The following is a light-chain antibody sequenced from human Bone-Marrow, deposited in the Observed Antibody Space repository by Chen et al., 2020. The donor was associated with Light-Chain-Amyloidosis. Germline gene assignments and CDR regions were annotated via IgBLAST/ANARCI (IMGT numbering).Light chain of an antibody. J-gene: IGKJ4*01. V-gene: IGKV3-20*01. CDR3: QQYDTSSLT. CDR2: GSS. CDR1: QTISSNY. Sequence: EIVLTQSPGTLSLSPGEGANLSCRASQTISSNYLTWYQQKFGQAPRLLIYGSSSRATGIPDRFTGSGSGTDFTLTINRLKPEDFAMYYCQQYDTSSLTFGEGTKVEIK.